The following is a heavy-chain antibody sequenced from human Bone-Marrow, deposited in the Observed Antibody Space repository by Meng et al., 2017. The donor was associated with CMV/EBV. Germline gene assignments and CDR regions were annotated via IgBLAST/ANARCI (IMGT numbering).Heavy chain of an antibody. V-gene: IGHV1-8*01. J-gene: IGHJ6*02. CDR1: GYTFSYYD. D-gene: IGHD2-2*01. CDR3: ARGGSYQLLSYYYYGMDV. Sequence: ASVKVSCKASGYTFSYYDIIWVRQASGQGLEWVGWMNPNRGNTAYAQKFQGRVTMTRDTSTSIAYMELSSLRSEDTAVYYCARGGSYQLLSYYYYGMDVWGQGTTVTVSS. CDR2: MNPNRGNT.